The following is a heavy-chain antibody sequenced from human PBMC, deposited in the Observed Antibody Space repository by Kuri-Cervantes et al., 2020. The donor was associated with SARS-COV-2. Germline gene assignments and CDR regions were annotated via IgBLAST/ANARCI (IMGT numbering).Heavy chain of an antibody. V-gene: IGHV1-69*06. D-gene: IGHD2-2*01. CDR1: GGTFSSHA. CDR2: IIPLFGTT. CDR3: ARPYCSSTTCYDGTFDT. Sequence: SVKVSCKASGGTFSSHAVTWVRQAPGQGLEWMGRIIPLFGTTIYAQKFRGRVTITADKSTNTAYMELSSLRSEDTAVYYCARPYCSSTTCYDGTFDTWGQGTLVTVSS. J-gene: IGHJ4*02.